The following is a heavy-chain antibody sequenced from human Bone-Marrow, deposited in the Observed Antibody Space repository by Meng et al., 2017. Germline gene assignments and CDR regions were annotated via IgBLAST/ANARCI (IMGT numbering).Heavy chain of an antibody. CDR1: GFTFSSYS. CDR2: ISSSSSYI. D-gene: IGHD2-15*01. Sequence: GESLKISCAASGFTFSSYSMNWVRQAPGKGLEWVSSISSSSSYIYYADSVKGRFTISRDNAKNSLYLQMNSLRAEDTAVYYCASHSWRYCSGGSCYEAGDYWGRGTLVTVSS. CDR3: ASHSWRYCSGGSCYEAGDY. V-gene: IGHV3-21*01. J-gene: IGHJ4*02.